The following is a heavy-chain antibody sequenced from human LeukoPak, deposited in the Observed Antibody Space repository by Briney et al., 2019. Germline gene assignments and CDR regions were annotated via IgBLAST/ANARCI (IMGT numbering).Heavy chain of an antibody. CDR3: ARGDGLWFGELFTY. CDR2: ISSSSSYI. V-gene: IGHV3-21*01. CDR1: GFTFSSYS. D-gene: IGHD3-10*01. J-gene: IGHJ4*02. Sequence: GGSLRLSCAASGFTFSSYSMNWVRQAPGKGLEWVSSISSSSSYIYYADSVKGRFTISRDNAKNSLYLQMNSLRAEDTAVYYCARGDGLWFGELFTYWGQGTPVTVSS.